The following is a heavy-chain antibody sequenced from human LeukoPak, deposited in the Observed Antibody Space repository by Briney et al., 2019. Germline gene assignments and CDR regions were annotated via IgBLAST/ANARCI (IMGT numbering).Heavy chain of an antibody. D-gene: IGHD3-3*01. J-gene: IGHJ4*02. CDR2: ISSSGSTI. CDR3: ARDDYDFWSGYYDY. CDR1: GFTFSDYY. Sequence: GGSLRLSCAASGFTFSDYYMSWIRQAPGKGLEWVSYISSSGSTIYYADSVKGRFTISRDNAKNSLYLQMNSPRAEDTAVYYCARDDYDFWSGYYDYWGQGTLVTVSS. V-gene: IGHV3-11*01.